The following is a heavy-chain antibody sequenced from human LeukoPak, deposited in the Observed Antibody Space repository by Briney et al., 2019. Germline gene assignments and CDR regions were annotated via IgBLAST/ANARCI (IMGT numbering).Heavy chain of an antibody. J-gene: IGHJ5*02. V-gene: IGHV3-23*01. CDR2: ISGSGGSS. D-gene: IGHD1-26*01. CDR3: AKRASRIAGLDP. Sequence: GGSLRLSCAASEFTFSSYAMTWVRQAPGKGLEWVSMISGSGGSSYYTDSVKGRFTISRDNSKNTLYLQMNSLRVEDTAVYYCAKRASRIAGLDPWGQGTLVTVSS. CDR1: EFTFSSYA.